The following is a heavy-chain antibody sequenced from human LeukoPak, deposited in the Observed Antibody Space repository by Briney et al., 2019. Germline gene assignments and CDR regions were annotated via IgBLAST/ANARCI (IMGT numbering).Heavy chain of an antibody. Sequence: GASVKVSCKASGYTFTAYYIHWVRQAPGQGLEWMGWINPNTGGTNYAQKFQGRVTITRDTPINTAYMDLSRLTSDDTALYYCARDHNSENWGSLGGWGQGTLVTVSS. CDR2: INPNTGGT. V-gene: IGHV1-2*02. D-gene: IGHD7-27*01. J-gene: IGHJ4*02. CDR3: ARDHNSENWGSLGG. CDR1: GYTFTAYY.